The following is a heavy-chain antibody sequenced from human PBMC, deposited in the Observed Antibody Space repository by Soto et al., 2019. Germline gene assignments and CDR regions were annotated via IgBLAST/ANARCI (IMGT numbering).Heavy chain of an antibody. J-gene: IGHJ4*02. CDR3: AREGSYSAYNFAHGIQLWSLDF. V-gene: IGHV4-4*07. D-gene: IGHD5-12*01. Sequence: HVRLQESGPGLLKPSEALSLTCTVSGGSINTFYWSWVRQPAGKGLEWLGLIFSSGSTSFNPSFESPGAKSVDPSTNHLSLNLNSVTAADMAVYYCAREGSYSAYNFAHGIQLWSLDFWGQGALVTVSS. CDR2: IFSSGST. CDR1: GGSINTFY.